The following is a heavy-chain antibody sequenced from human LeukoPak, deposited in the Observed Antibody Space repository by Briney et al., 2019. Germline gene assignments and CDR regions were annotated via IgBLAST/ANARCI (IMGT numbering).Heavy chain of an antibody. CDR2: ISGSGGST. J-gene: IGHJ4*02. Sequence: GGSLRLSCAASGFTFSSYAMSWVRQAPGKGLEWVSAISGSGGSTYYADSVKGRFTISRDNSKNTLYLQMNSLRAEDTAVYYCVNPADFNYDILTGYYQFDYWGQGTLVTVSS. CDR1: GFTFSSYA. CDR3: VNPADFNYDILTGYYQFDY. V-gene: IGHV3-23*01. D-gene: IGHD3-9*01.